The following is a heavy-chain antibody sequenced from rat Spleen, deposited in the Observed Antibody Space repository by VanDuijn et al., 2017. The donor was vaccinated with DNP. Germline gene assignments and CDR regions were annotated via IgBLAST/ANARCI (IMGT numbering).Heavy chain of an antibody. CDR2: VSSGGNT. CDR1: GFSLTNYA. Sequence: QVQLKESGPGLVQPSQTLSLTCTVSGFSLTNYAVGWVRQPPGKGLEWIAAVSSGGNTYYNSGLKSRLSISRDTAKSKVFLKMNRLQTEDTAIYFCTRVYYSAEDWFAYWGQGTLVTVSS. V-gene: IGHV2S12*01. J-gene: IGHJ3*01. CDR3: TRVYYSAEDWFAY. D-gene: IGHD1-1*01.